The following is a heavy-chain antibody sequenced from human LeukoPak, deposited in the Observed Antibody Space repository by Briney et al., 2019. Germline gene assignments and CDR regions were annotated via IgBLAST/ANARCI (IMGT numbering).Heavy chain of an antibody. CDR2: ISAYNGNT. V-gene: IGHV1-18*04. Sequence: ASVKVSCKASGYTFTGYYMHWVRQAPGQGLEWMGWISAYNGNTNYAQKLQGRVTMTTDTSTNTAYMELRSLRSDDTAVYYCAREAMVVTPGSAFDIWGQGTMVTVSS. CDR3: AREAMVVTPGSAFDI. CDR1: GYTFTGYY. J-gene: IGHJ3*02. D-gene: IGHD4-23*01.